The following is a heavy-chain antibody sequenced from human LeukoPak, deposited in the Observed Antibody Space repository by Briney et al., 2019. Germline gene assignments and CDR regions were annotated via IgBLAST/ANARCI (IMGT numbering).Heavy chain of an antibody. J-gene: IGHJ4*02. Sequence: ASVKVSCRASGYTFTGYYMHWVRQAPGQGLEWIGWINPNSGGTNYAQKFQGRVTMTSDTSISTAYMELSRLRSDDTAVYYCARDLGSGWSASDYWGQGTLVTVSS. V-gene: IGHV1-2*02. CDR1: GYTFTGYY. D-gene: IGHD6-19*01. CDR2: INPNSGGT. CDR3: ARDLGSGWSASDY.